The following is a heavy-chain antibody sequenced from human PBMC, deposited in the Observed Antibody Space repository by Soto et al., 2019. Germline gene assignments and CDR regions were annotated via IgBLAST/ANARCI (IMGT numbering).Heavy chain of an antibody. CDR2: IYSGGST. D-gene: IGHD3-10*01. Sequence: GGSLRLSCAASGFTVSSNYMSWVRQAPGKGLEWVSVIYSGGSTYYADSVKGRFTISRDNSKNTLYLQMNSLRAEDTAVYYCARDNRVVRGALLGTWYGMDVWGQGTTVTVSS. CDR1: GFTVSSNY. V-gene: IGHV3-53*01. CDR3: ARDNRVVRGALLGTWYGMDV. J-gene: IGHJ6*02.